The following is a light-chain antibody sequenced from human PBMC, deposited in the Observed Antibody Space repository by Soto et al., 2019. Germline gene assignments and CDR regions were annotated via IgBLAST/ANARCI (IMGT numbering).Light chain of an antibody. J-gene: IGLJ1*01. Sequence: QSVLTQPASVPLSPGQSITMSCNGTTSDIGSYDHVAWYQQFPGKSPKLIIYAVSDRPSGVSDRFSGSKSGISASLTISGLQTEDEADYYCISYTDRQSYLFGTGTKVTVL. CDR2: AVS. V-gene: IGLV2-14*03. CDR3: ISYTDRQSYL. CDR1: TSDIGSYDH.